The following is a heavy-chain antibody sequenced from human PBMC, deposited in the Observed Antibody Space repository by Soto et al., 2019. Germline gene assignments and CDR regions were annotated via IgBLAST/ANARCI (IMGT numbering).Heavy chain of an antibody. CDR2: IFHGGNT. V-gene: IGHV4-38-2*01. CDR1: GFFISSGNY. Sequence: KLRKTLSLTCAVSGFFISSGNYWGWIRKPPGKGLEWIGSIFHGGNTYYNPSLKSRVTISVDMSKNQFSLKLNSVTAADTAVYYCARARWYDAFDVWGQGTVVTVSS. J-gene: IGHJ3*01. CDR3: ARARWYDAFDV. D-gene: IGHD2-15*01.